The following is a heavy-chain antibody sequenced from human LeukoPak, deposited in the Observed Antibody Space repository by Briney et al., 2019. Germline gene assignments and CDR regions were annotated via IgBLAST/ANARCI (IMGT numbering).Heavy chain of an antibody. Sequence: PSETLSLTCTVSGGSISSGSYYWTWIRQPAGKGLEWIGRMYTSGSANYNPSLKSRVTISVDTSKNQFSLKLSSVTAADTAVYYCARGRLRSYSSSWYFRAHLDYWGQGTLVTVSS. CDR3: ARGRLRSYSSSWYFRAHLDY. J-gene: IGHJ4*02. V-gene: IGHV4-61*02. CDR2: MYTSGSA. CDR1: GGSISSGSYY. D-gene: IGHD6-13*01.